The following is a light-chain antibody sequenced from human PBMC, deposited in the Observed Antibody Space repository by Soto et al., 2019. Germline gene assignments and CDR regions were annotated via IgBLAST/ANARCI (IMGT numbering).Light chain of an antibody. CDR2: GAS. CDR3: HQYDSWT. V-gene: IGKV3D-15*01. J-gene: IGKJ1*01. Sequence: DIVMTQSPATLSVSPGERATLSCRASQSVSSNLAWYQQKPGQAPRLLIYGASSRATGIPDRFSGSGSGTDFTLTICRLEPEDFAVYYCHQYDSWTFGQGTKVDNK. CDR1: QSVSSN.